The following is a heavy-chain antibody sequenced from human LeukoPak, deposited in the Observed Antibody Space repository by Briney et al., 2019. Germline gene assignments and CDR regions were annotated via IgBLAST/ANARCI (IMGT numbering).Heavy chain of an antibody. J-gene: IGHJ4*02. Sequence: GGSLRLSCAASGFTFSNYWMYWVRQASGKGLVWVSRIKGDGSSISYADSVKGRFTISRDNAKNSLYLQMNSLRAEDTALYYCAKGIIAAAGRNYFDYWGQGTLVTVSS. CDR1: GFTFSNYW. V-gene: IGHV3-74*01. CDR2: IKGDGSSI. D-gene: IGHD6-13*01. CDR3: AKGIIAAAGRNYFDY.